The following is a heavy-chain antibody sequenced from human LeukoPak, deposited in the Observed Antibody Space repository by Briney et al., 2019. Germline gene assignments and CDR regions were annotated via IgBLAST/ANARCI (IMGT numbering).Heavy chain of an antibody. J-gene: IGHJ3*02. CDR1: GGSISSYY. CDR2: IYYSGST. Sequence: PSETLSLTCTVSGGSISSYYWSWIRQPPGKGLEWIGYIYYSGSTYYNPSLKSRVTISVDTSKNQFSLKLSSVTAADTAVYYCARDPGNSGFDAFDIWGQGTMVTVSS. D-gene: IGHD4-23*01. V-gene: IGHV4-59*12. CDR3: ARDPGNSGFDAFDI.